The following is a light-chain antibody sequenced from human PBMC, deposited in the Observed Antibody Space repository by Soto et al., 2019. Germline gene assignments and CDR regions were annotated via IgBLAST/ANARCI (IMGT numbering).Light chain of an antibody. Sequence: QPVLTQPPSVSGAPGQRVTISCTGSSSNIGAGYDVHWYQQLPGTAPKLLIYGNINRPSGVPDRFSGSRSGTSASLAISGLQAEDEADYYCQAYDSSLSGFWVFGGGTKLTVL. CDR1: SSNIGAGYD. CDR3: QAYDSSLSGFWV. CDR2: GNI. J-gene: IGLJ3*02. V-gene: IGLV1-40*01.